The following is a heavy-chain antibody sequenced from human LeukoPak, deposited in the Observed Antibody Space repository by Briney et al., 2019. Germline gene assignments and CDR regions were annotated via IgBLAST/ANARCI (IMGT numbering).Heavy chain of an antibody. CDR2: IYYSGST. CDR3: ARHNSYGTLSLGY. J-gene: IGHJ4*02. Sequence: SETLSLTCTVSGGSISSSSYYWGWIRQPPGKGLEWIVSIYYSGSTYYNPSLKSRVTISVDTSKNQFSLKLSSVTAADTAVYYCARHNSYGTLSLGYWGQGTLVTVSS. V-gene: IGHV4-39*01. D-gene: IGHD5-18*01. CDR1: GGSISSSSYY.